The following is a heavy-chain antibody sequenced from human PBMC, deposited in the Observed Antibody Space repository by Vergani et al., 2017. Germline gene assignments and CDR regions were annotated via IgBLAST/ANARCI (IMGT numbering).Heavy chain of an antibody. Sequence: QVQLVESGGGVVQRGGSLRLSCATSGFTLSNYDMQWIRQGPGKGREFVAFIQFDGSNQYYADPLKGRFTLSRDFSKNTLYLQMNSLRTDDTATYYCAKHFKGWGIDYWGQGTQVNVSS. CDR2: IQFDGSNQ. CDR1: GFTLSNYD. J-gene: IGHJ4*02. D-gene: IGHD3-16*01. CDR3: AKHFKGWGIDY. V-gene: IGHV3-30*02.